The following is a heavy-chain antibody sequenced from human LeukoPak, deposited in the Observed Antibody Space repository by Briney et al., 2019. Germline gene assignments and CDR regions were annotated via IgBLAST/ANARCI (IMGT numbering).Heavy chain of an antibody. CDR2: SSGSGDGT. Sequence: GGSLRLSCAASGFTFSSYAMSWVRQAPGKGLEWVSASSGSGDGTFYADSVKGRFTISRDNSKNTLYLQMNSLRAEDTAIYYCAKLRDFFDSSGQFDYWGQGTLVTVSS. D-gene: IGHD3-22*01. CDR3: AKLRDFFDSSGQFDY. J-gene: IGHJ4*02. CDR1: GFTFSSYA. V-gene: IGHV3-23*01.